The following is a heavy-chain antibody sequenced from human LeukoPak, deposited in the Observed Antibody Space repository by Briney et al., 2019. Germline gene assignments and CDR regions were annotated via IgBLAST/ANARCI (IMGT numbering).Heavy chain of an antibody. CDR3: ARAPVTDYYYYYMDV. D-gene: IGHD4-11*01. Sequence: GGSLRLSCAASGFTFSSYSMNWVRQAPGKGLEWVSSISSSSSYIYNADSVKGRFTISRDNAKNTLYLQMNSLRAEDTAVYYCARAPVTDYYYYYMDVWGKGTTVTVSS. V-gene: IGHV3-21*01. J-gene: IGHJ6*03. CDR1: GFTFSSYS. CDR2: ISSSSSYI.